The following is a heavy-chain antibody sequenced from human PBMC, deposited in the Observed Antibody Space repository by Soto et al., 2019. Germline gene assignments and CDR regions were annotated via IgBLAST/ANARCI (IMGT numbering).Heavy chain of an antibody. CDR1: GGTFGSYT. Sequence: SVKVSCKASGGTFGSYTSSWVRQAPGQGLEWMGRIIPILGIANYAQKFQGRVTITADKSTSTVYMELSSLRSEDTAVYYCARVDSSGWYGYFDYWGQGTLVTVSS. D-gene: IGHD6-19*01. V-gene: IGHV1-69*02. CDR2: IIPILGIA. J-gene: IGHJ4*02. CDR3: ARVDSSGWYGYFDY.